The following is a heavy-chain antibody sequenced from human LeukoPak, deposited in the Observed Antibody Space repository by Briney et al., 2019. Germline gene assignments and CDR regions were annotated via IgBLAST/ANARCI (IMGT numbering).Heavy chain of an antibody. CDR3: ARGYCSSTSCYGYYYYGMDV. CDR2: INPNSGGT. Sequence: ASVKVSCKASRYTFTGYYMHWVRQAPGQGLEWMGRINPNSGGTNYAHKFQGWVTMTRDTSISTAYMELSRLRSDGTAVYYCARGYCSSTSCYGYYYYGMDVWGQGTTVTVSS. D-gene: IGHD2-2*01. CDR1: RYTFTGYY. J-gene: IGHJ6*02. V-gene: IGHV1-2*04.